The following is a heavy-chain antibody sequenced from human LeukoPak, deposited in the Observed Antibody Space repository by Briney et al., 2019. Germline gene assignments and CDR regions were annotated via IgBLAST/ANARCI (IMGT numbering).Heavy chain of an antibody. J-gene: IGHJ3*02. CDR1: GFTFSSYS. V-gene: IGHV3-21*01. CDR3: ARDEVVTTSHAIDI. Sequence: GGSLRLSCAASGFTFSSYSMNWVRQAPGKGLEWVSSISSSSSYIYYADSVKGRFTISRDNAKNSLYLQMNSLRAEDTAVYYCARDEVVTTSHAIDIWGQGTMVTVSS. CDR2: ISSSSSYI. D-gene: IGHD2-2*01.